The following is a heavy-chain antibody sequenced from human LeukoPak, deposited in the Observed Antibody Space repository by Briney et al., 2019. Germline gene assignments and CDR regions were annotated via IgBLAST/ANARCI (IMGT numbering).Heavy chain of an antibody. D-gene: IGHD6-6*01. J-gene: IGHJ4*02. CDR2: ISSSSSYI. Sequence: GGSLRLSCAASGFTFSSYSMNWVRQAPGKGLEWVSSISSSSSYIYYADSVKGRFTISRDNAMNSLYLQMNSLRAEDTAVYYCARAEGLAARDYWGQGTLVTVSS. CDR3: ARAEGLAARDY. CDR1: GFTFSSYS. V-gene: IGHV3-21*01.